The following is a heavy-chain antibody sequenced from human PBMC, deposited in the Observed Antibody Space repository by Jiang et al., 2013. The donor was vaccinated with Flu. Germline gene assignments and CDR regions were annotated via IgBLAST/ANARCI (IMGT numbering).Heavy chain of an antibody. CDR1: GGTFSSYA. CDR2: INAGNGNT. D-gene: IGHD3-10*01. Sequence: SGAEVKKPGSSVKVSCKASGGTFSSYAISWVRQAPGQGLEWMGWINAGNGNTKYSQKFQGRVTITRDTSASTAYMELSSLRSEDTAVYYCARALITMVRGVIIRESYYYYGMDVWGKGTTVT. V-gene: IGHV1-3*01. CDR3: ARALITMVRGVIIRESYYYYGMDV. J-gene: IGHJ6*04.